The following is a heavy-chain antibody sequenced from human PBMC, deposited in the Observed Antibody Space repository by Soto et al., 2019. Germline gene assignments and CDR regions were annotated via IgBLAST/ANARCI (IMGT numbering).Heavy chain of an antibody. D-gene: IGHD3-10*01. J-gene: IGHJ5*02. CDR3: ARLWFGELLRNNWFDP. Sequence: PSETLSLTCTVSGGSISSYYWSWIRQPPGKGLEWIGYIYYSGSTNYNPSLKSRVTISVDTSKNQFSLKLSSVTAADTAVYYCARLWFGELLRNNWFDPWGQGTLVTVSS. CDR2: IYYSGST. V-gene: IGHV4-59*01. CDR1: GGSISSYY.